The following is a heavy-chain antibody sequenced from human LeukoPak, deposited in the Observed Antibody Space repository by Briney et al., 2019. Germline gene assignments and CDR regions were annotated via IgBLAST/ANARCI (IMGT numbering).Heavy chain of an antibody. CDR1: GGSISSGGYY. J-gene: IGHJ5*02. D-gene: IGHD2-21*02. CDR2: IYYSGST. CDR3: ARVLAYCGGDCYPNWFDP. V-gene: IGHV4-31*03. Sequence: PSETLSLTCTVSGGSISSGGYYWSWIRQHPGKGLEWIGYIYYSGSTYYNPSLKSRVTISVDTSKNQFSLKLSSVTAADTAVYYCARVLAYCGGDCYPNWFDPWGQGTLVTVSS.